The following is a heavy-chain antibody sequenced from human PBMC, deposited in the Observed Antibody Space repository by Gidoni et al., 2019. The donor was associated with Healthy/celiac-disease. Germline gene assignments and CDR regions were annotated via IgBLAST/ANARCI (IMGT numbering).Heavy chain of an antibody. CDR2: IYYSGST. V-gene: IGHV4-31*03. J-gene: IGHJ4*02. CDR1: GGSISSGGYY. CDR3: ARESHDYGDYMVTDY. D-gene: IGHD4-17*01. Sequence: QVQLQESGPGLVQPSQTLSLTCTVSGGSISSGGYYWSWIRQHPGKGLEWIGYIYYSGSTYYNPSLKSRVTISVDTSKNQFSLKLSSVTAADTAVYYCARESHDYGDYMVTDYWGQGTLVTVSS.